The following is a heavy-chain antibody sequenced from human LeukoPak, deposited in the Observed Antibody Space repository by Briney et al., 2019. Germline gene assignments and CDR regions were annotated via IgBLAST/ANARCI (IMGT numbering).Heavy chain of an antibody. CDR3: AREQYGGKDY. V-gene: IGHV3-7*05. Sequence: GGSLRLSCAASGFTFSNYWMSWVRQAPGKGLEWVANIKEDGSEKYYVDPVKGRFTISRDNAKNSVYLQMNSLRAEDTAVYYCAREQYGGKDYWGQGNLVTVSP. J-gene: IGHJ4*02. D-gene: IGHD4-23*01. CDR1: GFTFSNYW. CDR2: IKEDGSEK.